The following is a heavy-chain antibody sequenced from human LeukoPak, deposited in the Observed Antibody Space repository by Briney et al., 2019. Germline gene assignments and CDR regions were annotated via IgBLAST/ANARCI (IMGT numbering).Heavy chain of an antibody. CDR1: GLTVSSYS. CDR2: ISSSSSTI. D-gene: IGHD2-15*01. Sequence: GGSLRLSCVASGLTVSSYSMNWVRQAPGKGLEWVSYISSSSSTIYYADSVKGRFTISRDNAKNSLDLQMNSLRDEDTAVYYCARARASGRSGFDYWGQGALVTVSS. J-gene: IGHJ4*02. V-gene: IGHV3-48*02. CDR3: ARARASGRSGFDY.